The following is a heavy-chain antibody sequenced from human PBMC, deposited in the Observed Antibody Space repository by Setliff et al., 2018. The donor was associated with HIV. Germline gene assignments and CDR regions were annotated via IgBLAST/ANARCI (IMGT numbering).Heavy chain of an antibody. CDR1: GGTFSSYA. CDR2: IIPIFGTA. J-gene: IGHJ4*02. V-gene: IGHV1-69*01. Sequence: TCKASGGTFSSYAISWVRQAPGQGLEWMGGIIPIFGTANYAQKFQGRVTITADESTSTAYMELSSLRSEDTAVYYCARAGASSGWYGWYFDYWGQGTLVTVSS. CDR3: ARAGASSGWYGWYFDY. D-gene: IGHD6-19*01.